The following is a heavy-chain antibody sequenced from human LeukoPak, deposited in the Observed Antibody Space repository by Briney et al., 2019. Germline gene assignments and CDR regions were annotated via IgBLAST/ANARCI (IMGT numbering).Heavy chain of an antibody. CDR2: IYSGGST. V-gene: IGHV3-53*01. CDR1: GFPFGSYT. CDR3: ARDFGRGSSPSSLDYDGMDV. Sequence: GGSLRLSCAASGFPFGSYTMNWVRQAPGKGLEWVSIIYSGGSTNYADSVKGRFTISRDNSKNTLYLQMNSLRVEDTAVYYCARDFGRGSSPSSLDYDGMDVWGQGTTVTVSS. J-gene: IGHJ6*02. D-gene: IGHD1-26*01.